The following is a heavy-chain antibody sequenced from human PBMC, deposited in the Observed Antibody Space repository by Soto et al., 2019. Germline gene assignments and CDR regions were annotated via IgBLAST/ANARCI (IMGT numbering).Heavy chain of an antibody. CDR3: VRDQDSSGYSVFNL. J-gene: IGHJ5*02. CDR2: ISNDGSST. Sequence: PGGSLRLSCAASGFTLNSFFMHWVRRAPGKGLMWVSRISNDGSSTTYADSVKGRFTISRDNARNTLYLQLNSLRADDTAVYFCVRDQDSSGYSVFNLWGQGA. V-gene: IGHV3-74*01. D-gene: IGHD3-22*01. CDR1: GFTLNSFF.